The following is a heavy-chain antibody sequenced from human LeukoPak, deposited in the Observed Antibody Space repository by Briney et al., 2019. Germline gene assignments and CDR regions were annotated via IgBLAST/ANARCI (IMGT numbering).Heavy chain of an antibody. CDR2: IYSGGST. D-gene: IGHD6-19*01. V-gene: IGHV3-66*01. CDR3: ARERGLAALDY. Sequence: GGSLRLSCAASGFTFSDYYMSWIRQAPGKGLEWVSVIYSGGSTYYADSVKGRFTISRDNSKNTLYLQMNSLRAEDTAVYYCARERGLAALDYWGQGTLVTVSS. J-gene: IGHJ4*02. CDR1: GFTFSDYY.